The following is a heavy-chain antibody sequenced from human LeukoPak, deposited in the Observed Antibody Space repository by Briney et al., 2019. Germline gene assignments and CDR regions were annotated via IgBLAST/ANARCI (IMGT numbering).Heavy chain of an antibody. CDR1: GFTFTSSA. J-gene: IGHJ3*02. Sequence: SVKVSCKASGFTFTSSAMQWVRQARGQRLEWIGWIVVGSGNTNYAQKFQERVTITRDMSTSTAYMELSSLRSEDTAVYYCAADPDWYEGADAFGIWGQGTMVTVSS. D-gene: IGHD3/OR15-3a*01. CDR3: AADPDWYEGADAFGI. V-gene: IGHV1-58*02. CDR2: IVVGSGNT.